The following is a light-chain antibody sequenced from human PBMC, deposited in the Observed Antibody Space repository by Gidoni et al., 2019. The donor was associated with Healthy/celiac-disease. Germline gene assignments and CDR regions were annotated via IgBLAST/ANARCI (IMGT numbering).Light chain of an antibody. CDR3: CSYAGSSTYV. J-gene: IGLJ1*01. V-gene: IGLV2-23*02. Sequence: QSALTQPASVSGSPGESITISCTGTSSDVGSYKLVSWYQQHPGNAHKSMMYDVSKRPSGVSNRFSGSKSGNTASLTISGLQAEDEADYYCCSYAGSSTYVVGTGTKVTVL. CDR2: DVS. CDR1: SSDVGSYKL.